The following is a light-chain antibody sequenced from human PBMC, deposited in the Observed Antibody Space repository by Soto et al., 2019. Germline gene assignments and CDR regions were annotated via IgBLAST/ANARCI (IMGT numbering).Light chain of an antibody. J-gene: IGKJ1*01. CDR1: QTISTW. CDR2: KAS. Sequence: DIQMTQSPSTLSASVGDRVTIPCRASQTISTWLAWYQQKPGKAPKPLIYKASILESGVPSRFSGSGSGTEFTLTISSLQPEDFATYYCQQYNSYWTFAQGTKVDIK. CDR3: QQYNSYWT. V-gene: IGKV1-5*03.